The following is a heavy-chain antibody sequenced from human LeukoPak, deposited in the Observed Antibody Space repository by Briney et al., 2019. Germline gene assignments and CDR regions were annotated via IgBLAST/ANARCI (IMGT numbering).Heavy chain of an antibody. D-gene: IGHD5-18*01. CDR3: AKGYSYYYYGVDV. CDR2: ISGSGGST. V-gene: IGHV3-23*01. J-gene: IGHJ6*02. Sequence: GGSLRLSCAASGFTFSRFAMHWVRQAPGKGLEWVSAISGSGGSTYYADSVKGRFTISRDNSKNTLYLQMNSLRAEDTAVYYCAKGYSYYYYGVDVWGQGTTVTVSS. CDR1: GFTFSRFA.